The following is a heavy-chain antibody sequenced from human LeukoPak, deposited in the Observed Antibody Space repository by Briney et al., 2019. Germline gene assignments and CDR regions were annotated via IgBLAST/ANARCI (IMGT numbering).Heavy chain of an antibody. D-gene: IGHD2-15*01. CDR2: ISGSGGST. CDR1: GFTFSSYA. J-gene: IGHJ4*02. CDR3: AKDQIEGYCSGGSCYFGTYFDY. Sequence: HPGGSLRLSCAASGFTFSSYAMSWVRQAPGKGLEWVSAISGSGGSTYYADSVKGRFTISRDNSKNTLYLQMNSLRAEDTAVYYCAKDQIEGYCSGGSCYFGTYFDYWGQGTLVTVSS. V-gene: IGHV3-23*01.